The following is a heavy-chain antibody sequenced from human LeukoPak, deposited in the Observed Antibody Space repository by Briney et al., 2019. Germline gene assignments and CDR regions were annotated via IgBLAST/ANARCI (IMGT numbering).Heavy chain of an antibody. Sequence: SETLSLTCTVSGCSISSYDLSWLRQAAGKGLEWIGRIYTNGSTNYNHSLKSRVTMSVDTSKNQFSLTLSSVTAADTAVYYCASEGNTVTTNYYYYYMDVWGKGTTVTVSS. J-gene: IGHJ6*03. V-gene: IGHV4-4*07. D-gene: IGHD4-17*01. CDR2: IYTNGST. CDR3: ASEGNTVTTNYYYYYMDV. CDR1: GCSISSYD.